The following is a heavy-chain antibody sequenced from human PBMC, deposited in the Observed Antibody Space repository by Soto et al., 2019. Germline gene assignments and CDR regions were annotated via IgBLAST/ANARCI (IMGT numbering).Heavy chain of an antibody. CDR3: ARIGWVRALYYFDY. V-gene: IGHV4-39*01. CDR2: IYYSGST. J-gene: IGHJ4*02. D-gene: IGHD3-22*01. CDR1: GGSFSSSSYY. Sequence: SETLSLTCTVSGGSFSSSSYYWGWIRQPPGKGLEWIGSIYYSGSTYYNPSLKSRVTISVDTSKNQFSLKLSSVTAADTAVYYCARIGWVRALYYFDYWGQGTLVTVS.